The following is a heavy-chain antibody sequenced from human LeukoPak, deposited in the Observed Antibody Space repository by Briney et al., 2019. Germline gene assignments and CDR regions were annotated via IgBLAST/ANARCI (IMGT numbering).Heavy chain of an antibody. D-gene: IGHD2-2*01. CDR2: ISYSGNT. Sequence: SETLSLTCTVSGGSISSSSDYWGWIRQPPGKGLEWIGTISYSGNTYYNPSLKSRVTISVDTSKNQFSLKLNSVTAADTAVYHCARHWFHCSIAGCYYDSWGQGTLVTVSS. CDR3: ARHWFHCSIAGCYYDS. J-gene: IGHJ4*02. V-gene: IGHV4-39*01. CDR1: GGSISSSSDY.